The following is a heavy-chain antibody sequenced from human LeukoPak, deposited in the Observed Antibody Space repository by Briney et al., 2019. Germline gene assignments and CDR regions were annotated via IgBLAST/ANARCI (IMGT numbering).Heavy chain of an antibody. CDR1: GFTFSSYW. J-gene: IGHJ4*02. V-gene: IGHV3-21*04. Sequence: WGSLRLSCAASGFTFSSYWMSWVRQAPGKGLEWVSSISSSSSYIYYADSVKGRLTISRDNSNNRLYLQMSGLTAADTAVYYCAKDRSIGTYYTFDHWGQGTLVTVSS. CDR3: AKDRSIGTYYTFDH. D-gene: IGHD1-26*01. CDR2: ISSSSSYI.